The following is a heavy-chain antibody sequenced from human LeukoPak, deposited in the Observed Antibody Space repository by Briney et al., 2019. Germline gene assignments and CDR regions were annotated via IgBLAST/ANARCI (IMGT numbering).Heavy chain of an antibody. Sequence: SETLSLTCTVSGGSISSYYWSWIREPRGKALEWIGYIYYSGSTNYNPSLKSQVAISVDTSKNQFSLKLSSVTAANTAVYYCARGITIFERAEYFQHWGQGTLVTVSS. J-gene: IGHJ1*01. CDR2: IYYSGST. CDR1: GGSISSYY. CDR3: ARGITIFERAEYFQH. V-gene: IGHV4-59*13. D-gene: IGHD3-3*01.